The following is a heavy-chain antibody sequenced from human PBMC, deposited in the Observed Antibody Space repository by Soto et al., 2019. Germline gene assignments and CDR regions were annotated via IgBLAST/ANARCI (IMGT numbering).Heavy chain of an antibody. CDR3: ARKRRRIAGSGYNCFDS. Sequence: SSVKVSCKASGYTFTGYYMHWVRQAPGQGLEWMGWINPNSGGTNYAQKFQGRVTMTRDTSISTAYMELSRLRSDDTAVYYCARKRRRIAGSGYNCFDSLGQGTRVTVAS. J-gene: IGHJ5*01. V-gene: IGHV1-2*02. CDR2: INPNSGGT. D-gene: IGHD3-22*01. CDR1: GYTFTGYY.